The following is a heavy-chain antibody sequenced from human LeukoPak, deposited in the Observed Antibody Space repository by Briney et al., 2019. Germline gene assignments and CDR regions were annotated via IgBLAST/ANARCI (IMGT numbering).Heavy chain of an antibody. CDR2: IYSGGST. J-gene: IGHJ6*03. CDR1: GFTVSSDY. CDR3: ARATVPLEYSSSSHFYYYYMDV. V-gene: IGHV3-53*01. D-gene: IGHD6-6*01. Sequence: GGSLRLSCAASGFTVSSDYMSWVRQVPGKGLEWVSIIYSGGSTYYADSVKGRFTISGDNSKNTLYLQMNSLRGEDTAVYYCARATVPLEYSSSSHFYYYYMDVWGKGTTVAVSS.